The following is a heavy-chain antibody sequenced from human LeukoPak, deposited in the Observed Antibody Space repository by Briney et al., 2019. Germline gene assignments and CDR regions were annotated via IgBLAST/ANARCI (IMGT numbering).Heavy chain of an antibody. CDR3: ARSSSGYYLDY. CDR1: GGSISSDY. V-gene: IGHV4-59*08. J-gene: IGHJ4*02. CDR2: IYYSGST. Sequence: PSETLSLPCTVSGGSISSDYWSWIRQPPGEGLEWIGDIYYSGSTNYNPSLKSRVTMSVDSSKDQFSLNMSSVTAADTAVYYCARSSSGYYLDYWGQGTLVTVSS. D-gene: IGHD3-22*01.